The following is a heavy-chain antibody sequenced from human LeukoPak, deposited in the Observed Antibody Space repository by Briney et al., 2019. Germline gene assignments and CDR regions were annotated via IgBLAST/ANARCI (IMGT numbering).Heavy chain of an antibody. J-gene: IGHJ6*03. CDR1: GGSISSYY. CDR3: ASCSGGSCRKTYYYYMDV. D-gene: IGHD2-15*01. CDR2: IYTSGST. V-gene: IGHV4-4*07. Sequence: SETLSLTCTVSGGSISSYYWSWIRQPAGKGLEWIGRIYTSGSTNYNPSRKSRVAMSVDTSKNQFSLKLSSVTAADTAVYYCASCSGGSCRKTYYYYMDVWGKGTTVTVSS.